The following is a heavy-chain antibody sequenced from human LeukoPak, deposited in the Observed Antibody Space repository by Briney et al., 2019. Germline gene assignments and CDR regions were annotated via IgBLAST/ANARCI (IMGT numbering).Heavy chain of an antibody. CDR2: ISGSGGST. D-gene: IGHD5-18*01. CDR3: AKVRTGSGGYTYGVDY. CDR1: GFTFSSYA. J-gene: IGHJ4*02. V-gene: IGHV3-23*01. Sequence: GGSLRLSCAASGFTFSSYAMSWVRQAPGKGLEWVSLISGSGGSTYYADSVKGRFTISGDNSKNTLSLQINSLRAEDTAVFYCAKVRTGSGGYTYGVDYWGQGTLVTVSS.